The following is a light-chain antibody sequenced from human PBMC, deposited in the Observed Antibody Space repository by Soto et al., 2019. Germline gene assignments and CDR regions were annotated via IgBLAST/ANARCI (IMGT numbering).Light chain of an antibody. V-gene: IGKV3-11*01. CDR1: QSISRD. CDR2: DAS. CDR3: QPRNDSAYT. J-gene: IGKJ2*01. Sequence: EIGLTQSPATLSLSPGERATLSCTASQSISRDFAWYQHKSGQAPRLLIYDASNRATGIPARFSGTGSGTDFTLNISSLEPADFALYCCQPRNDSAYT.